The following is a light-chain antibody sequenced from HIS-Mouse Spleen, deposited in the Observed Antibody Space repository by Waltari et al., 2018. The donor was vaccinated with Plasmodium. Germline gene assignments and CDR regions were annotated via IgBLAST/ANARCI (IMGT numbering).Light chain of an antibody. J-gene: IGLJ3*02. CDR3: SSYAGSNNWV. V-gene: IGLV2-8*01. Sequence: QYALTQPPSASGPPGQSVTISCTGTSRDVGGYNYVPWYQQHPGKAPKRMIYEVSKRPSGVPVRFSGSKSGNTASLTVSGLQAEDEADYYCSSYAGSNNWVFGGGTKLTVL. CDR2: EVS. CDR1: SRDVGGYNY.